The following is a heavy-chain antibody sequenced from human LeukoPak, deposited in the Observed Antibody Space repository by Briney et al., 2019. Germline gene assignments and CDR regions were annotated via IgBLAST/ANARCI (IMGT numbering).Heavy chain of an antibody. Sequence: SETLSLTCAVYGGSFSGYYWSWIRQPPGKGLEWIGEINHSGSTNYNPSLKSRVTISVDTSKNQFSLKLSSVTAADTAVYYCARVGNSSSPLYHWFDPWGQGTLVTVSS. CDR3: ARVGNSSSPLYHWFDP. V-gene: IGHV4-34*01. J-gene: IGHJ5*02. D-gene: IGHD6-13*01. CDR1: GGSFSGYY. CDR2: INHSGST.